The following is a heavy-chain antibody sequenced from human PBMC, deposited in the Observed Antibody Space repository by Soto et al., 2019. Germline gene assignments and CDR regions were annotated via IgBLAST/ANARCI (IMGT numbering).Heavy chain of an antibody. J-gene: IGHJ4*02. V-gene: IGHV3-21*01. D-gene: IGHD1-26*01. CDR3: ARESGSYFLGIDY. CDR1: GFTFSSYS. CDR2: ISSSSSYI. Sequence: GGSLRLSCAASGFTFSSYSMNWVRQAPGKGLEWVSSISSSSSYIYYADSVKGRFTISRDNAKNSLYLQMNSLRAEDTAVYYCARESGSYFLGIDYWGQGTLVTVSS.